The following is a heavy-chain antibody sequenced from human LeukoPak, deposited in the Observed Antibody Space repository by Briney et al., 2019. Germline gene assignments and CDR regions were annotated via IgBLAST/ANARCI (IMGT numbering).Heavy chain of an antibody. CDR3: ATSHTIPYYFDY. CDR1: GFTFSSYS. J-gene: IGHJ4*02. D-gene: IGHD3-10*01. V-gene: IGHV4-38-2*01. CDR2: IYYSGST. Sequence: KSGGSLRLSCAASGFTFSSYSMNWVRQAPGKGLEWIGSIYYSGSTYYNPSLKSRVTISVDTSKNQFSLKLSSVTAADTAVYYCATSHTIPYYFDYWGQGTLVTVSS.